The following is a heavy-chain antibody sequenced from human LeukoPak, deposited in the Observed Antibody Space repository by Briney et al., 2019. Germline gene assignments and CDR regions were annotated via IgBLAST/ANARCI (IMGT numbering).Heavy chain of an antibody. V-gene: IGHV3-48*04. CDR1: GFIISSYS. J-gene: IGHJ4*02. Sequence: PGGSLRFSCAASGFIISSYSMNWVRQAPGKGLEWVSYISSSSSTKYYADSVKGRFTISRDNAKNSLYLQMNSLRAEDTAVYYCATYYYDSSGYKLLDYWGQGPLITVSS. CDR2: ISSSSSTK. D-gene: IGHD3-22*01. CDR3: ATYYYDSSGYKLLDY.